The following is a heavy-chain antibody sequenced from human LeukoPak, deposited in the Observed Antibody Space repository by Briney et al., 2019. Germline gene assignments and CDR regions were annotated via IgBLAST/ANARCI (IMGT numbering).Heavy chain of an antibody. CDR1: GYTLTSYG. CDR3: ARGTFFDY. Sequence: ASVKVSCKASGYTLTSYGIIWVRQAPGQGLEWMGWISAYNGKTKYEQKFQGRVTMTTDTSTSTAYMELRSLRSDDTAVYYCARGTFFDYWGQGTLVTVSS. CDR2: ISAYNGKT. D-gene: IGHD1-1*01. J-gene: IGHJ4*02. V-gene: IGHV1-18*01.